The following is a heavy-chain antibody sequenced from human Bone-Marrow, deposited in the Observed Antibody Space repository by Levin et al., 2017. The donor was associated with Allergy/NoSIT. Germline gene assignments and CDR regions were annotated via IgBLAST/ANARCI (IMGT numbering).Heavy chain of an antibody. CDR3: ARIRRSDILTGYPNPLFDWYFDL. CDR2: IFSNDEK. D-gene: IGHD3-9*01. V-gene: IGHV2-26*01. J-gene: IGHJ2*01. Sequence: SGPTLVKPTETLTLTCTVSGFSLSNARMGVSWIRQPPGKALEWLAHIFSNDEKSYSTSLKSRLTISKDTSKSQVVLTMTNMDPVDTATYYCARIRRSDILTGYPNPLFDWYFDLWGRGTLVTVSS. CDR1: GFSLSNARMG.